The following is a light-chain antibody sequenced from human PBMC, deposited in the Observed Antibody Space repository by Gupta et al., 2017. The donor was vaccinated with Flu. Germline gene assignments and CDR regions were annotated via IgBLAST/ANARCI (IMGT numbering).Light chain of an antibody. Sequence: VTPGEPASISCRSSQSRLYSNGDNFLDWYLQRPGQSPQLLIYMGSHRASGVPDRFSGSGSGTDFTLTISRVEAEDVGVYYCMQALQTPYNFGQGTKLEIK. J-gene: IGKJ2*01. CDR2: MGS. CDR3: MQALQTPYN. V-gene: IGKV2-28*01. CDR1: QSRLYSNGDNF.